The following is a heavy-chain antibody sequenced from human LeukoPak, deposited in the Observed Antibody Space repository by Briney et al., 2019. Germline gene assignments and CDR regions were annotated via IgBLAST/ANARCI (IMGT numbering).Heavy chain of an antibody. CDR3: AKDRMTAMAYFFDY. CDR2: ISYDGSNK. CDR1: GFTFSSYG. Sequence: GGSLRLSCAASGFTFSSYGMHWVRQAPGKGLEWVAVISYDGSNKYYADSVKGRFTISRDNSKNTLYLQMNSLRAEDTAVYYCAKDRMTAMAYFFDYWGQGTLVTVSS. V-gene: IGHV3-30*18. J-gene: IGHJ4*02. D-gene: IGHD5-18*01.